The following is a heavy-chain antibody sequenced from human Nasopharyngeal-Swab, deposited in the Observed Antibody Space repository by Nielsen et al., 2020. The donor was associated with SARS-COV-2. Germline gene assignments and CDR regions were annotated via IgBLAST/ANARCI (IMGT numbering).Heavy chain of an antibody. CDR2: INAGNGNT. CDR1: GYTFTSYA. Sequence: ASVKVSCKASGYTFTSYAMHWVRQAPGQRLEWMGWINAGNGNTKYSQKFRGRVTITRDTSASTAYMELSSLRSEDTAVYYCARDRITDPDAFDIWGQGTMVTVPS. J-gene: IGHJ3*02. V-gene: IGHV1-3*01. CDR3: ARDRITDPDAFDI.